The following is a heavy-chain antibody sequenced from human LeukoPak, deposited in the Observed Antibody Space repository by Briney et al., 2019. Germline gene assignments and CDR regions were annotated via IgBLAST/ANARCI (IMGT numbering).Heavy chain of an antibody. CDR3: ARDSRGLLGEINYYYYMDV. CDR1: GGSFSGYY. J-gene: IGHJ6*03. V-gene: IGHV4-4*07. CDR2: IYTSGST. D-gene: IGHD3-10*01. Sequence: PSETLSLTCAVFGGSFSGYYWSWIRQPAGKGLEWIGRIYTSGSTNYNPSLKSRVTMSVDTSKNQFSLKLSSVTAADTAVYYCARDSRGLLGEINYYYYMDVWGKGTTVTISS.